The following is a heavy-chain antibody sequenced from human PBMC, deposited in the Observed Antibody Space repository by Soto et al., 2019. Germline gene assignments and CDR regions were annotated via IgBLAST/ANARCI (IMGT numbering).Heavy chain of an antibody. CDR1: GYTFTSYA. V-gene: IGHV1-3*01. J-gene: IGHJ6*03. CDR3: ARGPYYYYYMDV. Sequence: ASVKVSCKASGYTFTSYAMHWVRQAPGQRLEWMGWINADNSNTNYSQKFQGRVTMTTDTSTSTAYMELRSLRPDDTAVYYCARGPYYYYYMDVWGKGTTVTVSS. CDR2: INADNSNT.